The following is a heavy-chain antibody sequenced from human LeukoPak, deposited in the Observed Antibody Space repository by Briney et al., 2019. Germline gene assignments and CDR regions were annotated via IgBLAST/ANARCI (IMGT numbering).Heavy chain of an antibody. D-gene: IGHD1-26*01. V-gene: IGHV3-48*01. Sequence: GGSLRLSCAASGFTFSSYSMNWVRQAPGKGLEWVSSISSSSSTIYYADSVKGRFTISRDNAKNSLYLQMNSLRAEDTAVYYCARDSISGSYYGGLDYWGQGTLVTVSS. CDR1: GFTFSSYS. J-gene: IGHJ4*02. CDR2: ISSSSSTI. CDR3: ARDSISGSYYGGLDY.